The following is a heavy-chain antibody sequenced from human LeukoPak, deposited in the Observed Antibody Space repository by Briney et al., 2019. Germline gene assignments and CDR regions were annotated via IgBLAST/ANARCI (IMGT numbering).Heavy chain of an antibody. Sequence: SETLSLTCAVYGGSFSGYYWRLIRQPPGKGLEWIGEINHSGSTNYNPSLKSRVTISVDKSKNQFSLKLSSVTAADTAVYYCARVRRAVVAAYYYYYYMDVWGKGTTVTVSS. D-gene: IGHD2-15*01. V-gene: IGHV4-34*01. CDR2: INHSGST. CDR3: ARVRRAVVAAYYYYYYMDV. CDR1: GGSFSGYY. J-gene: IGHJ6*03.